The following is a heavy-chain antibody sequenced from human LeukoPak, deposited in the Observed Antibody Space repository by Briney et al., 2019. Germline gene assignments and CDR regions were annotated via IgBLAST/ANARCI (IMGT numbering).Heavy chain of an antibody. V-gene: IGHV4-34*01. D-gene: IGHD5-18*01. CDR3: ARGPMGAMVTDY. CDR2: INHSGST. J-gene: IGHJ4*02. CDR1: GGSFSGYY. Sequence: SETLSLTCAVYGGSFSGYYWSWIRQPPGKGLEWIGEINHSGSTNYNPPLKSRVTISVDTSKNQFSLKLSSVTAADTAVYYCARGPMGAMVTDYWGQGTLVTVSS.